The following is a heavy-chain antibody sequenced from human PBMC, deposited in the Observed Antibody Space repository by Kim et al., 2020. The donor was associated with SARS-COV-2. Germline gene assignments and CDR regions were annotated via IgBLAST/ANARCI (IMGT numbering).Heavy chain of an antibody. V-gene: IGHV3-66*02. CDR3: ARDQGYSSSWEYYYYGMDV. D-gene: IGHD6-13*01. CDR2: IYSGGST. J-gene: IGHJ6*02. CDR1: GFTVSSNY. Sequence: GGSLRLSCAASGFTVSSNYMSWVRQAPGKGLEGVSVIYSGGSTYYADSVKGRFTISRDNSKNTLYLQMNSLRAEDTAVYYCARDQGYSSSWEYYYYGMDVWGQGTTVTVSS.